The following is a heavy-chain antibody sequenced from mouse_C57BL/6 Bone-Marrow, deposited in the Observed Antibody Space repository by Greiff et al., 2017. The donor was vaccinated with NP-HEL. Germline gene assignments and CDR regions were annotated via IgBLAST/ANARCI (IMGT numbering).Heavy chain of an antibody. CDR1: GFTFSDYY. CDR2: INHDGSST. Sequence: EVKLVESEGGLVQPGSSMKLSCTASGFTFSDYYMAWVRQVPEKGLEWVANINHDGSSTYYLDTLKSRFIISRDNAKNTLYLQMSSLKSEDTATYYCAREGIYYYGSSPTPYFDVWGTGTTVTVSS. J-gene: IGHJ1*03. D-gene: IGHD1-1*01. CDR3: AREGIYYYGSSPTPYFDV. V-gene: IGHV5-16*01.